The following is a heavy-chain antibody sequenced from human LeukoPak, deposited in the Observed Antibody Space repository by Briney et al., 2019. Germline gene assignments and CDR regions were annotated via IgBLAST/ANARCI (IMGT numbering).Heavy chain of an antibody. Sequence: SETLSLTCAVSGYSISSGYYWGWIRQPPGKGLEWIGYIYYSGSTNYNPSLKSRVTISVDTSKNQFSLKLSSVTAADTAVYYCARVGATGGDFDYWGQGTLVTVSS. D-gene: IGHD1-26*01. V-gene: IGHV4-61*01. CDR2: IYYSGST. CDR3: ARVGATGGDFDY. CDR1: GYSISSGYY. J-gene: IGHJ4*02.